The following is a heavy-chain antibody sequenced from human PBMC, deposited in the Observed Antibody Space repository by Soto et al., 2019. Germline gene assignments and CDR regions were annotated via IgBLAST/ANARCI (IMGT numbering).Heavy chain of an antibody. J-gene: IGHJ6*03. CDR2: IQSGGTT. CDR1: GFTVSSKY. Sequence: EVQLVESGGGLVQPGGSLRLSCAASGFTVSSKYMSWVRQVPGKGLEWVSLIQSGGTTYYADSVKGRFTISRDSSKNMLHLQMDSLRAEYTAVYYCARDDILCSGGSCYGVPMDVCGKGTTVTVSS. D-gene: IGHD2-15*01. CDR3: ARDDILCSGGSCYGVPMDV. V-gene: IGHV3-66*01.